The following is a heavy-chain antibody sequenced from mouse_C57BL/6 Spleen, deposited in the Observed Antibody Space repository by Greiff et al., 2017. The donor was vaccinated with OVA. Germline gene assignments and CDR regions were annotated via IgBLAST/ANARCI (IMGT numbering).Heavy chain of an antibody. CDR2: IDPSDSYT. Sequence: QVQLQQPGAELVRPGTSVKLSCKASGYTFTSYWMHWVKQRPGQGLEWIGVIDPSDSYTNYNQKFKGKATLTVDTSSSTAYMQLSSLTSEDSAVYYCARDYGSSLYYYAMDDWGKGTSVTVSS. CDR1: GYTFTSYW. CDR3: ARDYGSSLYYYAMDD. V-gene: IGHV1-59*01. D-gene: IGHD1-1*01. J-gene: IGHJ4*01.